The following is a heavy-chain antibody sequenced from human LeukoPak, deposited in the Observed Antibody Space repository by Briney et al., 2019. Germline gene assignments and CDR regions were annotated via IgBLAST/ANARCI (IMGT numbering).Heavy chain of an antibody. V-gene: IGHV3-30*02. CDR2: IRYDGSNK. Sequence: GGSVRLSCAASGFTFSSYGMHWVRQAPGKGLEWVAFIRYDGSNKYYADSVKGRFTISRDNSKNTLYLQMNSLRAEDTAVYYCAKDLRRKYQLLSPNWFDPWGQGTLVTVSS. CDR1: GFTFSSYG. J-gene: IGHJ5*02. D-gene: IGHD2-2*01. CDR3: AKDLRRKYQLLSPNWFDP.